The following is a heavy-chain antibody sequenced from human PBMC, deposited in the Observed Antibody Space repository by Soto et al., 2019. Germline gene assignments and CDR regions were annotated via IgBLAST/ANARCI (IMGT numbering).Heavy chain of an antibody. J-gene: IGHJ5*02. V-gene: IGHV1-3*01. CDR1: GYTFTSYA. CDR2: INAGNGNT. CDR3: ARMVAANYWFDP. Sequence: ASVKVSCKASGYTFTSYAMHWVRQAPGQRLEWMGWINAGNGNTKYSQKFQGRVTITRDTSASTAYMELSSLRSEDTAVYYCARMVAANYWFDPWGQGTLVTVSS. D-gene: IGHD2-15*01.